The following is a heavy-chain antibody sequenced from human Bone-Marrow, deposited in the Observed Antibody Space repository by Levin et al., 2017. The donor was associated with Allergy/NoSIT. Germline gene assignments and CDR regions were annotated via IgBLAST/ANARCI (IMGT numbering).Heavy chain of an antibody. J-gene: IGHJ4*02. CDR1: GFKFSGSA. Sequence: GGSLRLSCAASGFKFSGSAMHWVRQASGRGLEWLGRIRSGAYGFATVYAESVKGRFTISRDDSKNTAYLQMNSLKAEDTAVYYCTRPSLAAFGIVYWGQGTLVTVSS. CDR2: IRSGAYGFAT. V-gene: IGHV3-73*01. D-gene: IGHD6-13*01. CDR3: TRPSLAAFGIVY.